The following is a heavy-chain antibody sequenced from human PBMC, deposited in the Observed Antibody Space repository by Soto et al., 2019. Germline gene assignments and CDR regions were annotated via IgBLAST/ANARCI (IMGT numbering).Heavy chain of an antibody. CDR3: ARHPGGRGYYYGMDV. V-gene: IGHV1-69*13. Sequence: ASVKVSCKASGGTFSSNAISWVRQAPGQGLEWMGGIIPIFGTANYAQKFQGRVTITADESTSTAYMELSSLRSEDTAVYYCARHPGGRGYYYGMDVWGQGTTVTVSS. J-gene: IGHJ6*02. CDR1: GGTFSSNA. CDR2: IIPIFGTA. D-gene: IGHD2-15*01.